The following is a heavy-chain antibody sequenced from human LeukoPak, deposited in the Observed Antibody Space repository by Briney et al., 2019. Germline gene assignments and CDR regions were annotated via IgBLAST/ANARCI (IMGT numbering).Heavy chain of an antibody. CDR1: GGSFSGYY. J-gene: IGHJ4*02. CDR2: INHSGST. D-gene: IGHD6-13*01. CDR3: ARVAAAAGFNFDY. Sequence: PSETLSLTCAVYGGSFSGYYWSWIRQPPGKGLEWIGEINHSGSTNYNPSLKSRVTISVDTSKNQFSLKLNSVTAADTAVYYCARVAAAAGFNFDYWGQGTLVTVSS. V-gene: IGHV4-34*01.